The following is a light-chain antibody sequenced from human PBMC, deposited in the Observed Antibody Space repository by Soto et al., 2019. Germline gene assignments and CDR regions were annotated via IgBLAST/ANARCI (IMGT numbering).Light chain of an antibody. V-gene: IGLV2-8*01. Sequence: QSALTQPPSASGSPGQSVTISCTGTSSDVGGYNYVSWYQQYPGKAPKLMIYEVTKRPSGVPDRFSGSKSGNTASLTVSGLQADDEADYYCNSYTGSNNWVFGGGTKLTVL. CDR1: SSDVGGYNY. CDR3: NSYTGSNNWV. CDR2: EVT. J-gene: IGLJ3*02.